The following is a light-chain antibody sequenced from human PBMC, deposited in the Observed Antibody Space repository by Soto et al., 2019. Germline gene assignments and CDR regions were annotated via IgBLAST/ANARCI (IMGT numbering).Light chain of an antibody. CDR1: QSVSSK. Sequence: EVVLTQSPATLSLSPGERATLSCRASQSVSSKLAWYQQRPGQAHRLLIYSASSRATGSPDRFSGSGSGTDFTLTFSRLEPEDFEVYYCQQYGSSPLTFGGGTKVDI. CDR3: QQYGSSPLT. J-gene: IGKJ4*01. CDR2: SAS. V-gene: IGKV3-20*01.